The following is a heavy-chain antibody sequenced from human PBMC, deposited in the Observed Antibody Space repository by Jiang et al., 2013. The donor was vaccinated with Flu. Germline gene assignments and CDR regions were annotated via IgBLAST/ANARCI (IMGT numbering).Heavy chain of an antibody. CDR3: ARVYSSGWYNAFDI. V-gene: IGHV1-18*01. CDR2: ISAYNGNT. Sequence: EWMGWISAYNGNTNYAQKLQGRVTMTTDTSTSTAYMELRSLRSDDTAVYYCARVYSSGWYNAFDIWGQGTMVTVSS. J-gene: IGHJ3*02. D-gene: IGHD6-19*01.